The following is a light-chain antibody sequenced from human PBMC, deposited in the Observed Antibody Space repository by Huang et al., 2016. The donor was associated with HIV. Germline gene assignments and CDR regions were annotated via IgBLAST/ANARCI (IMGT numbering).Light chain of an antibody. CDR3: QQRANWPIT. V-gene: IGKV3-11*01. J-gene: IGKJ5*01. CDR1: QSVSWY. CDR2: AAL. Sequence: EIVLTQSAATLSLSPGERATLSCRASQSVSWYLAWYQQKPGQAPRLLIYAALNRATGIPASFRGSGSGTDFNLTISSLQPEDSAVYYCQQRANWPITFGQGTRLEIQ.